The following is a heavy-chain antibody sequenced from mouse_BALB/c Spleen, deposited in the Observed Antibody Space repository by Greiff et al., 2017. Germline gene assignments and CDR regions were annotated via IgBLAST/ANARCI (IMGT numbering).Heavy chain of an antibody. J-gene: IGHJ2*01. CDR1: GFTFSSYY. V-gene: IGHV5-6-2*01. CDR3: ARQSPHYYGSSYGFDY. CDR2: INSNGGST. Sequence: DVMLVESGGGLVKPGGSLKLSCAASGFTFSSYYMSWVRQTPAKRLELVAAINSNGGSTYYPDTVKGRFTISRDNAKNTLYLQMSSLKSEDTALYYCARQSPHYYGSSYGFDYWGQGTTLTVSS. D-gene: IGHD1-1*01.